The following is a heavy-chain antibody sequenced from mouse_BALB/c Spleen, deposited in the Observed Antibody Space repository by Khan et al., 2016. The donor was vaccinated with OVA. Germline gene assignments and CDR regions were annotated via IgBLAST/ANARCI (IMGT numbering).Heavy chain of an antibody. CDR3: TRSGYGTLAY. D-gene: IGHD2-1*01. CDR2: INPSNGGT. J-gene: IGHJ3*01. V-gene: IGHV1S81*02. Sequence: QVRLQQSGAELVKPGASVRLSCKASGYTFTSYYLYWVKQRPGQGLEWIGDINPSNGGTNFNEKFKSKATLTVDKSSSTAYMQLSSLTSEDSAVYCCTRSGYGTLAYWGQGTLVTVSA. CDR1: GYTFTSYY.